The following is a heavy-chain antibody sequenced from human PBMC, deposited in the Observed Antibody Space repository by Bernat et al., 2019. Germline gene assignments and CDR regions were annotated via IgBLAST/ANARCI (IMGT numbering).Heavy chain of an antibody. Sequence: QVQLVESGGGLVKPGGSLRLSCAASGFTFSDYYMSWIRQAPGKGLDWVSYISSSSSSYTNYADSVKGRFTICRDNAKNSLYLQMNSLEAEDTDVYYCERGASTCAPYMDVWGKGTTVTVSS. CDR3: ERGASTCAPYMDV. CDR1: GFTFSDYY. J-gene: IGHJ6*03. CDR2: ISSSSSSYT. V-gene: IGHV3-11*05.